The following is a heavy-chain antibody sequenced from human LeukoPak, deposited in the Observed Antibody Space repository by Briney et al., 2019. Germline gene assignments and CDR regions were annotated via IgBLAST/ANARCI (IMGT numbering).Heavy chain of an antibody. V-gene: IGHV4-61*08. J-gene: IGHJ2*01. D-gene: IGHD4-23*01. CDR3: ARVPYGGNRAAYWYFDL. CDR1: GGSISSADYY. Sequence: SETLSLTCTVSGGSISSADYYWNWIRQPPGKGLEWIGYIYYSGSTNYNPSLKSRVTISVDTSKNQFSLKLSSVTAADTAVYYCARVPYGGNRAAYWYFDLWGRGTLVTVSS. CDR2: IYYSGST.